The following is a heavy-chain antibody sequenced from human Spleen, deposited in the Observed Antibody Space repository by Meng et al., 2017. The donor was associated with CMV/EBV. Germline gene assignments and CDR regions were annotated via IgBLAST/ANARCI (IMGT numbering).Heavy chain of an antibody. CDR2: IYYSGIT. Sequence: SGRSSRGSCSNWGWSRQPPGKGLECIGSIYYSGITYSTPSPKSLVTISVDTSKNQFSLTLSSVTGADTAVYYCARQGGEGAVAGTDYWGQGTLVTVSS. CDR3: ARQGGEGAVAGTDY. D-gene: IGHD6-19*01. CDR1: GRSSRGSCSN. V-gene: IGHV4-39*01. J-gene: IGHJ4*02.